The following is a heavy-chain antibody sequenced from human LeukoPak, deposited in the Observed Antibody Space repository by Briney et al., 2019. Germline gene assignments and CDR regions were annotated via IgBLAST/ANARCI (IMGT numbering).Heavy chain of an antibody. D-gene: IGHD3-3*01. Sequence: ASVKVSCKASGYTFTSYYMHWVRQAPGQGLEWMGIINPSGGSTSYAQKFQGRVTMTRDTSTSTVYVELSSLRSEDTAVYYCARDLYYDFWSGYYLSYYYYGMDVWGQGTTVTVSS. CDR1: GYTFTSYY. CDR3: ARDLYYDFWSGYYLSYYYYGMDV. J-gene: IGHJ6*02. CDR2: INPSGGST. V-gene: IGHV1-46*01.